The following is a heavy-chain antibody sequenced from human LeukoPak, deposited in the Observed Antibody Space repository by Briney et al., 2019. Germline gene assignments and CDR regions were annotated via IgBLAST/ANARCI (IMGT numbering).Heavy chain of an antibody. Sequence: ASVKVSCKASGYTFTSYYMHWVRQAPGQGLEWMGIINPSGGSTSYAQKFQGRVTMTRDMSTSTVYMELSSLRSEDTAVYYCARAFCGGDCYYHPWGQGTLVTVSS. CDR2: INPSGGST. J-gene: IGHJ5*02. V-gene: IGHV1-46*01. D-gene: IGHD2-21*02. CDR1: GYTFTSYY. CDR3: ARAFCGGDCYYHP.